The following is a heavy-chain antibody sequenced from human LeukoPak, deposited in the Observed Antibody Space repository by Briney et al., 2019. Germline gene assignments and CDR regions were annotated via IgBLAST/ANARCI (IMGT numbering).Heavy chain of an antibody. CDR2: INHSGST. J-gene: IGHJ5*02. CDR3: ARDGYYDFWSGHYRKYNWFDP. V-gene: IGHV4-34*01. Sequence: PSETLSLTCAVYGGSFSGYYWSWIRQPPGKGLEWIGEINHSGSTNYNPSLKSRVTISVDTSKNQFSLKLSSVTAADTAVYYCARDGYYDFWSGHYRKYNWFDPWGQGTLVTVSS. CDR1: GGSFSGYY. D-gene: IGHD3-3*01.